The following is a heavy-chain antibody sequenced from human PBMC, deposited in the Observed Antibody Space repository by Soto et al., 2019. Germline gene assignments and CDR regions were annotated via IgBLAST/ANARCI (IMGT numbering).Heavy chain of an antibody. J-gene: IGHJ2*01. CDR1: GGTFSSYA. CDR3: ARVVTVVKSFHYWYFYL. V-gene: IGHV1-69*12. CDR2: IIPIFGTG. D-gene: IGHD2-15*01. Sequence: QVQLVQSGAEVKKPGSSVKVSCKASGGTFSSYAISWVRQAPGQGLEWMGGIIPIFGTGNYAQKFQGRVTSPADESTSTAYMELSSLRSEDTAVYYCARVVTVVKSFHYWYFYLWCRGTLVTVSS.